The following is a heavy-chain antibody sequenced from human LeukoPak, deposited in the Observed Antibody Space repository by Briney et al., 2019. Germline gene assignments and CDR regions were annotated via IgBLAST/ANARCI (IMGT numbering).Heavy chain of an antibody. D-gene: IGHD3-22*01. V-gene: IGHV3-7*01. Sequence: PGGSLRLSCAASGVTFSSYWMRWVRQAPGKGLEWVANIKQDGSEKYYVDSVKGRFTISRDNAKNSLYLQMNSLRAKDTAVYYCVREKTQFRYDSSGYYLDYWGQGTLVTVSS. J-gene: IGHJ4*02. CDR1: GVTFSSYW. CDR3: VREKTQFRYDSSGYYLDY. CDR2: IKQDGSEK.